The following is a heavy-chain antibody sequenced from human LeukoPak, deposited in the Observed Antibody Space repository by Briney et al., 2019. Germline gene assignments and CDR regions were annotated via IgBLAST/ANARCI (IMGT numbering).Heavy chain of an antibody. J-gene: IGHJ4*02. CDR3: ARGRAFGVLFDY. V-gene: IGHV4-34*01. Sequence: SETLPLTCAVYGGAFSGYYWSWIRQPPGKGLEWIGEINHSGSTNYNPSLKSRVTISVDTSKNQFSLKLSSVTAADTAVYYGARGRAFGVLFDYWGQGTLVTVSS. D-gene: IGHD3-16*01. CDR1: GGAFSGYY. CDR2: INHSGST.